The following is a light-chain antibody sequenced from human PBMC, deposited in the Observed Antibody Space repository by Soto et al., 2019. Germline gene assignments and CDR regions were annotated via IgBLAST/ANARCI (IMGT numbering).Light chain of an antibody. CDR3: SSYTSSSTLYV. CDR2: DVS. V-gene: IGLV2-14*01. Sequence: QSALTQPASVSGSPGQSITISCTGTSSDVGGYNYVSWYQQHPGKAPKLMIYDVSNRPSGVSNRFSGSKSGNTASLTISGLRAEDEADYYCSSYTSSSTLYVSGTGTKLTVL. J-gene: IGLJ1*01. CDR1: SSDVGGYNY.